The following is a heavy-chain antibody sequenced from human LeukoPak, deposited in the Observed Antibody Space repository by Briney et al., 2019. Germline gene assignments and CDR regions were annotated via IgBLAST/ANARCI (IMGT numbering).Heavy chain of an antibody. Sequence: GGSLRLSCATSGFTFSSNGLHWVRQAPGKGLEWVAFIRYDGSNEYYADSVKGRFTISRYNSKNTLYLQMNSLRTEDTALYYCAKTGYSGSAYGTWYFDYWGQGTLVTVSS. J-gene: IGHJ4*02. CDR3: AKTGYSGSAYGTWYFDY. CDR1: GFTFSSNG. CDR2: IRYDGSNE. D-gene: IGHD6-13*01. V-gene: IGHV3-30*02.